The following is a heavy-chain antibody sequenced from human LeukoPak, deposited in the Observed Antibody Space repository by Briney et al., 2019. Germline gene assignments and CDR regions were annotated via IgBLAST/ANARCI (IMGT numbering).Heavy chain of an antibody. Sequence: GASVKVSCKASGYTFTSYAMNWVRQAPGQRLEWMGWINAGHGNTKYSQKFQARVTITRDTSARTAYMELRSLKSEDTAVYYCTKGAGFAEPLPDYWGQGTLVTVSS. V-gene: IGHV1-3*01. CDR3: TKGAGFAEPLPDY. D-gene: IGHD1-14*01. CDR2: INAGHGNT. J-gene: IGHJ4*02. CDR1: GYTFTSYA.